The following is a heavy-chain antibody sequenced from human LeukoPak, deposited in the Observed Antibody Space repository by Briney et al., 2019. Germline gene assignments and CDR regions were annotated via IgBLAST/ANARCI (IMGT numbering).Heavy chain of an antibody. Sequence: AGGSLRLSCAASGFTFSSYAMSWVRQAPGKGLEWVSAISGSGGSTYHADSVKGRFTISRDNSKNTLYLQMNSLRAEDTAVYYCAKVDIVVVPAAMRGYSSSWYARYFDYWGQGTLVTVSS. CDR1: GFTFSSYA. V-gene: IGHV3-23*01. D-gene: IGHD2-2*03. J-gene: IGHJ4*02. CDR2: ISGSGGST. CDR3: AKVDIVVVPAAMRGYSSSWYARYFDY.